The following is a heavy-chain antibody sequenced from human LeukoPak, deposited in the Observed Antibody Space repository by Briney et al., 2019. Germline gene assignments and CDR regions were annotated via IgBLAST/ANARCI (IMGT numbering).Heavy chain of an antibody. Sequence: SETLSLTCTVSGDSISSNAYYWVWIRQPPGKGLEWIGNICCGGSTFYNPSLKSRVTMSMDTSKNQFSLTVNSVIDADTAVYYCARRRGGSSFVDYWGPGTLVTVSS. D-gene: IGHD6-13*01. CDR3: ARRRGGSSFVDY. CDR2: ICCGGST. CDR1: GDSISSNAYY. J-gene: IGHJ4*02. V-gene: IGHV4-39*01.